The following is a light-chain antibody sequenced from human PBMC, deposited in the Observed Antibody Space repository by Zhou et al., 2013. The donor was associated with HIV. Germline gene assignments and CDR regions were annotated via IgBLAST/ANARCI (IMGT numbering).Light chain of an antibody. CDR3: MQAVQTPLT. CDR1: QSLLHSNGYNY. Sequence: DIVMTQSPLSLPVTPGEPASISCRSSQSLLHSNGYNYLDWYVQKPGQSPQLLIYLDSNRASGVPDRFSGSGSGTLFTLKISRVEAEDVGVYYCMQAVQTPLTFGGGTKVQIK. J-gene: IGKJ4*01. CDR2: LDS. V-gene: IGKV2-28*01.